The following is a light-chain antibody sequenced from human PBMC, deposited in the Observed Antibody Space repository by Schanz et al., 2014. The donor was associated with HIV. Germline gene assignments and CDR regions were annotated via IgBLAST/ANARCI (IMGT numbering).Light chain of an antibody. J-gene: IGLJ3*02. CDR1: SSDVGSYNL. V-gene: IGLV2-14*02. CDR2: DGN. CDR3: SSYTSSSTPLV. Sequence: QSALTQPASVSGSPGQSITISCTGTSSDVGSYNLVSWYQQYPGKAPKLMIYDGNIRPSGVSNRFSGSKSGNTASLTISGLQAEDEADYYCSSYTSSSTPLVFGGGTKLTVL.